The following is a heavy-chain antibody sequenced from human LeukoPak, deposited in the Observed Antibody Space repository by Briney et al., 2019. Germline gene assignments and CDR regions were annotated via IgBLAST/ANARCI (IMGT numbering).Heavy chain of an antibody. CDR3: AKVNYYGSGSYRTPFDP. CDR2: ISYSGST. D-gene: IGHD3-10*01. CDR1: NYAISSGFY. J-gene: IGHJ5*02. V-gene: IGHV4-38-2*01. Sequence: SETLSLTCGVSNYAISSGFYWGWIRQPPGKGLECIGIISYSGSTYYNPSLKSRVTISVDTSKNQFSLRLSSVTASDTAVYYCAKVNYYGSGSYRTPFDPWGQGTLVTV.